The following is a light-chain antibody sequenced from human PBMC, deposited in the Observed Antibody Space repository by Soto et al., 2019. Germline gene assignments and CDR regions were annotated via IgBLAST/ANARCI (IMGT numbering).Light chain of an antibody. CDR1: QSVNSN. Sequence: MTQSPSTLSVSAGDRDTITCRASQSVNSNLAWYQQKPGKAPRILIFSASSRANGIPARFSGSGSGTEFTLTISSLQTEDFAVYYCQQYNKWPRAFGQGTKVDIK. CDR2: SAS. V-gene: IGKV3-15*01. CDR3: QQYNKWPRA. J-gene: IGKJ1*01.